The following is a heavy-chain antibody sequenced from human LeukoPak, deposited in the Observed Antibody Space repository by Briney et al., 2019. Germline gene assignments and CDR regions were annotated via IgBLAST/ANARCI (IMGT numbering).Heavy chain of an antibody. CDR1: GFTFSSYT. Sequence: GGSLRLSCAASGFTFSSYTMNWVRQAPGKGLEWVSSISSSSTYISYADSVKGRFTISRDNAKNSLYLQMNSLKAEDTAMYYCARDGAGSVWGQGTLLTVSS. V-gene: IGHV3-21*01. J-gene: IGHJ4*02. CDR2: ISSSSTYI. CDR3: ARDGAGSV. D-gene: IGHD6-19*01.